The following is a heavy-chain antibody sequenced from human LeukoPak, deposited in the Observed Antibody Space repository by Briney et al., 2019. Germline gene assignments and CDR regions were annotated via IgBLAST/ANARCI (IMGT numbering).Heavy chain of an antibody. CDR1: GFTFRTYG. Sequence: PGRSLRLSCAASGFTFRTYGMHWVRQAPGKGLEWVAVIWYDGSDKYHADSVKGRFTISRDNSKNMLYLQMNSLRAEDTAVYYCARDFGGSRDYWGQGTLVTVSS. J-gene: IGHJ4*02. D-gene: IGHD3-10*01. V-gene: IGHV3-33*01. CDR2: IWYDGSDK. CDR3: ARDFGGSRDY.